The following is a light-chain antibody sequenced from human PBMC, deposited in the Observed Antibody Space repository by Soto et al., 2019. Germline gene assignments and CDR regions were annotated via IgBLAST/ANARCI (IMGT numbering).Light chain of an antibody. CDR2: DVT. CDR1: SSDVGRYDY. Sequence: QSVLTQPRSVSASPGQSVTISCTGTSSDVGRYDYVSWYQQHPGKAPKLTVYDVTERPSGVPDRFSGSKSGNTASLTISGLQAEDEADYSCCSFAGSYSYVFGTGTKVTVL. CDR3: CSFAGSYSYV. V-gene: IGLV2-11*01. J-gene: IGLJ1*01.